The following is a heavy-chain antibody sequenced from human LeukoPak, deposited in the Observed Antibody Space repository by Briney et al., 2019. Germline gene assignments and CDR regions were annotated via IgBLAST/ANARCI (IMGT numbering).Heavy chain of an antibody. V-gene: IGHV4-59*01. CDR2: IYHTGTT. Sequence: SETLSLTCTVSGGSISIYYWTWLRQPPGKGREGIGYIYHTGTTSYHHSLNSRVTISRDTSNHHFALNLTSVTAADTAVYFCARGRVSSSTYYSTYYYYFYMDVWGKGTTVIVSS. J-gene: IGHJ6*03. D-gene: IGHD4-11*01. CDR3: ARGRVSSSTYYSTYYYYFYMDV. CDR1: GGSISIYY.